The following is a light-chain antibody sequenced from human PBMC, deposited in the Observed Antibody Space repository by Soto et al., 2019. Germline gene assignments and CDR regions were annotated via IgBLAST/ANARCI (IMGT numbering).Light chain of an antibody. Sequence: QSVLAQPASVSGSPGQSITISCTGTSSDVGAYDFVSWYQQHPDKAPKLMIYEVSNRPSGVSYRFSGSKSVNTATLTISGLQAEDEADYYCSSYTTSSTRVLGNGTKVTVL. CDR3: SSYTTSSTRV. V-gene: IGLV2-14*03. J-gene: IGLJ1*01. CDR1: SSDVGAYDF. CDR2: EVS.